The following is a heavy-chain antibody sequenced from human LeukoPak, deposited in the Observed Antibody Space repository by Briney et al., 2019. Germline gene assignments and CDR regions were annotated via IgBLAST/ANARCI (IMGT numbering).Heavy chain of an antibody. J-gene: IGHJ4*02. V-gene: IGHV3-30-3*01. CDR2: ISYDGSNK. Sequence: GGSLRLSCAASGFTFSSYAMHWVRQAPGKGLEWVAVISYDGSNKYYADSVKGRFTISRDNSKNTLYLQMNSLRAEDTAVYYCAKEGFMVGSFDYWGQGTLVTVSS. D-gene: IGHD1-26*01. CDR1: GFTFSSYA. CDR3: AKEGFMVGSFDY.